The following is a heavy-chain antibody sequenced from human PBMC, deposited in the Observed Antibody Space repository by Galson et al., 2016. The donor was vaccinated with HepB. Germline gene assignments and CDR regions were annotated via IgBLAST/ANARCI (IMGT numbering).Heavy chain of an antibody. J-gene: IGHJ4*02. CDR2: FDPEDGET. D-gene: IGHD1-26*01. V-gene: IGHV1-24*01. CDR1: GKSLSELS. CDR3: ATGPLGAISVSFDY. Sequence: SMKVSCKVSGKSLSELSMYWVRQAPGKGLEWMGGFDPEDGETLYAQMFQGRVTMTEDTSTDTAYMELSSLRSEDKAVYYCATGPLGAISVSFDYWGQGTLVTVSS.